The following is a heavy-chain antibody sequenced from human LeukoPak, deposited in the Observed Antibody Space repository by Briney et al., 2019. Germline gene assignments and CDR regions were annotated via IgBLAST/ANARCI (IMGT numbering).Heavy chain of an antibody. J-gene: IGHJ4*02. D-gene: IGHD3-22*01. V-gene: IGHV1-8*01. CDR1: GYTFTSYD. CDR2: MNPNRGNT. CDR3: ARGYYDTNGYYYRLDY. Sequence: ASVKVSCKASGYTFTSYDINWVRQATGQGLEWMGWMNPNRGNTGYAQKFQGRVTMTRNTSINTAYTELSSLRSEDTAVYYCARGYYDTNGYYYRLDYWGQGTLVTVSS.